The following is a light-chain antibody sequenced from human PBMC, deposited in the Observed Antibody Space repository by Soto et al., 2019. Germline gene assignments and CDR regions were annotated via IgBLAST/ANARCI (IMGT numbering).Light chain of an antibody. CDR3: QQYNNWHPIT. CDR2: SAS. J-gene: IGKJ5*01. CDR1: QSVSSR. V-gene: IGKV3-15*01. Sequence: DIQMTQSPATLSGSVGERATLSCRASQSVSSRLAWYQQKPGQAPRLLIYSASTLTTGIPARFSGSGSGTEFSLTTISLQSEDYAVSYCQQYNNWHPITFGQGTRLENK.